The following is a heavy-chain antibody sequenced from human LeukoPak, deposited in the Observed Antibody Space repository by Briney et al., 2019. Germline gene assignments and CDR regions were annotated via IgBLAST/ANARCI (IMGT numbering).Heavy chain of an antibody. CDR3: ARTYQDYYDSSGYYFDY. J-gene: IGHJ4*02. CDR2: IYTSGRN. CDR1: GGSISSCCYY. V-gene: IGHV4-61*02. Sequence: SQTLSLTCTVSGGSISSCCYYWIWIRQPAGQGLEWFRRIYTSGRNHYNLSLKSRVTISVDTSKNQFCLKLSSVTAADTAVYYCARTYQDYYDSSGYYFDYWGQGTLVTVSS. D-gene: IGHD3-22*01.